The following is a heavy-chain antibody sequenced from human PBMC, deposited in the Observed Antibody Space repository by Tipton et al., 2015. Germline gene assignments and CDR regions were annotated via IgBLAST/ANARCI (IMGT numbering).Heavy chain of an antibody. Sequence: TLSLTCTVSGGSVSSSSYYWGWIRQSPGKGLEWIGSIYYSGSTYHNPSLKSRVSIFVDTSKNQFSLKLNSVTAADTAVYYCARGLLLWFGMSDYWGRGTLVTVSS. CDR3: ARGLLLWFGMSDY. V-gene: IGHV4-39*01. CDR2: IYYSGST. CDR1: GGSVSSSSYY. J-gene: IGHJ4*02. D-gene: IGHD3-10*01.